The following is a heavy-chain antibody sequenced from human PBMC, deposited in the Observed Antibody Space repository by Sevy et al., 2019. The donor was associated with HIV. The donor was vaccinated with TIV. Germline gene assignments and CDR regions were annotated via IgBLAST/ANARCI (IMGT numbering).Heavy chain of an antibody. CDR2: INHSGST. V-gene: IGHV4-34*01. CDR3: AREYKGTNTDYVDFPYFDY. CDR1: GGSFSGYY. J-gene: IGHJ4*02. D-gene: IGHD4-17*01. Sequence: SETLSLTCAVYGGSFSGYYWSWIRQPPGKGLEWIGEINHSGSTNYNPSLKSPVTISVDTSKNQFSLKLSYVTAADTAVYYCAREYKGTNTDYVDFPYFDYWGQGTLVTVSS.